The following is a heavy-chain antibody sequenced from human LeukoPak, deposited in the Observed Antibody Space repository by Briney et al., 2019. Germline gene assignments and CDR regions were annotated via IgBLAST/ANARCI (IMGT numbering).Heavy chain of an antibody. CDR1: GGSSSGYY. Sequence: SETLSLTCAVYGGSSSGYYWSWIRQPPGKGLEWIGEINHSGSTNYNPSLKSRVTISVDTSKNQFSLKLSSVTAADTAVYYCASREYDSSGYYHGWRFDIWGQGTMVTVSS. J-gene: IGHJ3*02. CDR2: INHSGST. V-gene: IGHV4-34*01. CDR3: ASREYDSSGYYHGWRFDI. D-gene: IGHD3-22*01.